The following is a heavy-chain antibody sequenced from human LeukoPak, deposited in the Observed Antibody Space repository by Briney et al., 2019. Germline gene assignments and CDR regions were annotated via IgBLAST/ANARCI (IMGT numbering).Heavy chain of an antibody. J-gene: IGHJ4*02. CDR1: GFTFSSYW. CDR3: ARARRYLGYCSGGSCYGYFDY. D-gene: IGHD2-15*01. CDR2: IKQDGSEK. Sequence: GGSLRLSCAASGFTFSSYWMSWVRQAPGKGLEWVANIKQDGSEKYYVDPVKGRFTISRDNAKNSLYLQMNSLRAEDTAVYYCARARRYLGYCSGGSCYGYFDYWGQGTLVTVSS. V-gene: IGHV3-7*01.